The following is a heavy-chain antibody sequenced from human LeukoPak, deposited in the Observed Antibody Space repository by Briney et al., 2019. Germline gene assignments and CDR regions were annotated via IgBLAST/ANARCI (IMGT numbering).Heavy chain of an antibody. J-gene: IGHJ4*02. CDR1: GYTFTNQD. D-gene: IGHD1-14*01. CDR3: TLYNY. V-gene: IGHV1-3*03. Sequence: AASVKVSCKASGYTFTNQDMHWVRQAPGQRLEWIGCINPDNSDTKYSQEFQGRVTITRDTSATTAYMELSSLRSEDMAVYYCTLYNYWGQGTLVTVSS. CDR2: INPDNSDT.